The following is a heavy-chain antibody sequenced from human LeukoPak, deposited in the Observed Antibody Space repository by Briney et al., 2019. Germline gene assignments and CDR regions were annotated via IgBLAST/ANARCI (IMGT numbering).Heavy chain of an antibody. CDR3: AKDIGGWYYFDY. CDR1: GFTFDDYA. Sequence: GGSLRLSCAASGFTFDDYAMHWGRQAPGKGLEWVSLISGDGGSTYYADSVKGRFTISRDNSKNSLYLQMNSLRTEDTALYYCAKDIGGWYYFDYWGQGTLVTVSS. CDR2: ISGDGGST. D-gene: IGHD6-19*01. J-gene: IGHJ4*02. V-gene: IGHV3-43*02.